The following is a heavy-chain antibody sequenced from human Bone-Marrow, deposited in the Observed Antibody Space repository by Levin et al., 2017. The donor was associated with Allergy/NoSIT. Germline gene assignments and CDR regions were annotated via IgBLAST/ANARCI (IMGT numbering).Heavy chain of an antibody. CDR3: ATGIRPVWGYFDY. CDR1: GGSISSYY. V-gene: IGHV4-59*08. D-gene: IGHD1-14*01. J-gene: IGHJ4*02. CDR2: IYYSGST. Sequence: SETLSLTCTVSGGSISSYYWSWIRQPPGKGLEWIGYIYYSGSTNYNPSLKSRVTISVDTSKNQFSLKLSSVTAADTAVYYCATGIRPVWGYFDYWGQGTLVTVSS.